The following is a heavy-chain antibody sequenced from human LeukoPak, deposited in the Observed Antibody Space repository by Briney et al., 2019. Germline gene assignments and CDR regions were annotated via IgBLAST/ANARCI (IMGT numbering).Heavy chain of an antibody. Sequence: GGSLRLSCAASAFTFSSYGMSWVRQAPGKGLEWVSAISGSGGSTYYADSVKGRFTISRDNSKNTLYLQMNSLRAEDTAVYYCAKSIGASAAGTGYYYMDVWGKGTTVTISS. CDR3: AKSIGASAAGTGYYYMDV. CDR1: AFTFSSYG. V-gene: IGHV3-23*01. D-gene: IGHD6-13*01. J-gene: IGHJ6*03. CDR2: ISGSGGST.